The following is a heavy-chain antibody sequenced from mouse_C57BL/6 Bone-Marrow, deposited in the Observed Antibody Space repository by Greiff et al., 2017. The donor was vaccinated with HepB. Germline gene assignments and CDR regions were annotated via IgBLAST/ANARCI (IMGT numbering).Heavy chain of an antibody. CDR3: TKGRGFAY. V-gene: IGHV14-1*01. Sequence: PEQGLEWIGRIDPEDGDTEYAPKFQGKATMTADTSSNTAYLQLSSLTSEDTAVYYCTKGRGFAYWGQGTLVTVSA. CDR2: IDPEDGDT. J-gene: IGHJ3*01.